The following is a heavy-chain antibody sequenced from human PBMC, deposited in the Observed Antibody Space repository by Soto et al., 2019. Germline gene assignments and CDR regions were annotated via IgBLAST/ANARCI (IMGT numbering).Heavy chain of an antibody. Sequence: PSETLSLTCSVSGGSISSHYWSWIRKPPGKGLEWTGYIYYSGSTNYNPSLKSRVTISVHTSKNQFSLKLSSVTAADTAVYYCARGWGGYFDLWGRGTLVTVSS. CDR3: ARGWGGYFDL. CDR2: IYYSGST. V-gene: IGHV4-59*11. D-gene: IGHD1-26*01. CDR1: GGSISSHY. J-gene: IGHJ2*01.